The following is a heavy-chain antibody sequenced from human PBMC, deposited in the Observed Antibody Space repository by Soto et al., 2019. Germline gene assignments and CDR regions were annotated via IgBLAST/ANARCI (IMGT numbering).Heavy chain of an antibody. CDR3: ARDRETSGSYYFDY. D-gene: IGHD1-26*01. CDR1: GFTFSSYG. J-gene: IGHJ4*02. Sequence: VGSLRLSCAASGFTFSSYGMHWVRQAPGKGLEWVAVIWYDGSNKYYADSVKGRFTISRDNSKNTLYLQMNSLRAEDTAVYYCARDRETSGSYYFDYWGQGTLVTVSS. CDR2: IWYDGSNK. V-gene: IGHV3-33*01.